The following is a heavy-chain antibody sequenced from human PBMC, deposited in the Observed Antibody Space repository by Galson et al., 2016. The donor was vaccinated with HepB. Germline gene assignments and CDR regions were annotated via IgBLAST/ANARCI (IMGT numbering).Heavy chain of an antibody. CDR3: ARAVRGSLLPDP. Sequence: QSGAEVKKPGESLQISCKASGYTFSSYDITWVRQATGQGLEWMGWMNPNSANTGYAQHFQGRVTMTRDSSISTAYRELSSRRSEDTAVYYCARAVRGSLLPDPWGQGTLVTVSS. J-gene: IGHJ5*02. V-gene: IGHV1-8*01. CDR2: MNPNSANT. D-gene: IGHD3-22*01. CDR1: GYTFSSYD.